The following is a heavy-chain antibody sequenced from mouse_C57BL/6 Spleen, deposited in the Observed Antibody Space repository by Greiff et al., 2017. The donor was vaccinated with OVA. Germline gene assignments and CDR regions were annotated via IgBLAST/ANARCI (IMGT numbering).Heavy chain of an antibody. CDR3: ARDFLCITTGVATGYMDY. J-gene: IGHJ2*01. CDR1: GYTFTSYW. V-gene: IGHV1-64*01. Sequence: QVHLQQPGAELVKPGASVKLSCKASGYTFTSYWMHWVKQRPGQGLEWIGKIHPNSGSTNYNEKFKGKATLTVDKSSSTAYMQLSSLTSEDSAVYYGARDFLCITTGVATGYMDYWGQGTTLTVSS. D-gene: IGHD1-1*01. CDR2: IHPNSGST.